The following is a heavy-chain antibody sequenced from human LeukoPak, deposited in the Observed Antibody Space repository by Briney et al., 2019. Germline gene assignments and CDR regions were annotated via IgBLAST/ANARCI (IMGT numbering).Heavy chain of an antibody. D-gene: IGHD4-17*01. V-gene: IGHV3-23*01. Sequence: LSGGSLRLSCEGSGFTFDDYTMRWVRQAPGKGLEWVSTISGSGGSTYYADSVKGRFTISRDNAKNSLYLQMNSLRAEDTAVYYCARRGDSLFDYWGQGTLTTVSS. CDR2: ISGSGGST. CDR3: ARRGDSLFDY. CDR1: GFTFDDYT. J-gene: IGHJ4*02.